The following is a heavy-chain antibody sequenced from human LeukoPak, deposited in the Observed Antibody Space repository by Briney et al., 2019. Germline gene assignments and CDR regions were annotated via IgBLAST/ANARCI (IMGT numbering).Heavy chain of an antibody. CDR3: VKYILPTTPYFDY. V-gene: IGHV3-23*01. J-gene: IGHJ4*02. CDR2: TTGSGGTT. Sequence: PGGSLRLSCAASGFSFSSYAMSWVRQAPGKGLEWVSSTTGSGGTTFYADSVKGRFTISRDNSKNTLYLQMHSLRVEDTAVYYCVKYILPTTPYFDYWGQGSLVTVSS. CDR1: GFSFSSYA. D-gene: IGHD5-12*01.